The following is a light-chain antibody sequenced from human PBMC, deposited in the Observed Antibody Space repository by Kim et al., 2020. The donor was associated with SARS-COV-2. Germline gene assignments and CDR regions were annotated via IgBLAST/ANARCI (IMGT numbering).Light chain of an antibody. CDR3: LQHNTYPIA. J-gene: IGKJ5*01. CDR2: GAS. V-gene: IGKV1-17*01. Sequence: AAMEDRVTIRCRASQDIGKDLGWYQQNPGRAPKRLIYGASSLQSGVPSRFSGSGSGTEFTLTVSSLQPEDFATYFCLQHNTYPIAFGQGTRLEIK. CDR1: QDIGKD.